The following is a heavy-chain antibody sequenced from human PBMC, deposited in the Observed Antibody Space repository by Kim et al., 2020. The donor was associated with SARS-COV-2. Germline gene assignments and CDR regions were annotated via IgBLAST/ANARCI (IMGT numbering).Heavy chain of an antibody. D-gene: IGHD3-10*01. CDR3: ARDVITMVRGVIIGDAFDI. V-gene: IGHV1-69*13. CDR2: IIPIFGTA. CDR1: GGTFSSYA. J-gene: IGHJ3*02. Sequence: SVKVSCKASGGTFSSYAISWVRQAPGQGLEWMGGIIPIFGTANYAQKFQGRVTITADESTSTAYMELSSLRSEDTAVYYCARDVITMVRGVIIGDAFDIWGQGTMVTVSS.